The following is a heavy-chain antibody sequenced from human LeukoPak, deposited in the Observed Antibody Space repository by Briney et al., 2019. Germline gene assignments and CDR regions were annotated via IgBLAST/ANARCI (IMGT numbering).Heavy chain of an antibody. CDR3: ARDRRYCSSTSCSTFDY. V-gene: IGHV3-7*04. J-gene: IGHJ4*02. CDR1: GFTFSSYW. CDR2: IKPDGGEK. D-gene: IGHD2-2*01. Sequence: PGGSLRLSCAASGFTFSSYWMTWVRQAPGKGLEWVASIKPDGGEKYYVDSVKGRFTISRDNAKNSLYLQMNSLRAEDTTVYYCARDRRYCSSTSCSTFDYWGQGTLVTVSS.